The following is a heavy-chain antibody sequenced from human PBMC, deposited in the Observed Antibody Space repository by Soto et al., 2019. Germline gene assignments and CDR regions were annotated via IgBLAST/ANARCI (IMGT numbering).Heavy chain of an antibody. CDR3: ARLRVGVNWYFDL. CDR2: ISSSGSYT. V-gene: IGHV3-11*06. J-gene: IGHJ2*01. D-gene: IGHD1-26*01. CDR1: GFTFSDYY. Sequence: QMQLVESGGDLVKPGGSLRLSCAASGFTFSDYYMSWIRQVPGQGLEWLAFISSSGSYTKYSDSMRGRLTVSRDNGKNSLYLQMNSLRVDDTGVYYCARLRVGVNWYFDLWGRGTMVPVSA.